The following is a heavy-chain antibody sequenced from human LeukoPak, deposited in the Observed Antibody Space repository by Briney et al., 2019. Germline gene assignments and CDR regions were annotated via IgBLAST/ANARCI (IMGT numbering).Heavy chain of an antibody. CDR1: GFTFSSYS. CDR2: ISSSSSTI. V-gene: IGHV3-48*01. Sequence: GGSLRLSCAASGFTFSSYSMNWVRQAPGKGLEWVSYISSSSSTIYYADSVKGRFTISRDDAKNSLSPQMNSLRAEDTAVYYCIVFAVTGTLGFDYWGQGTLVTVSS. J-gene: IGHJ4*02. CDR3: IVFAVTGTLGFDY. D-gene: IGHD6-19*01.